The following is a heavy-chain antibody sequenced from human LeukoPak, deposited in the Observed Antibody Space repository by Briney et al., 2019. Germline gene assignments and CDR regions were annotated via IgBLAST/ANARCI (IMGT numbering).Heavy chain of an antibody. CDR2: IYYSGST. D-gene: IGHD3-22*01. CDR1: GDSISSGGYY. V-gene: IGHV4-61*08. J-gene: IGHJ3*02. CDR3: ARRASYDSSGYYEDDAFDI. Sequence: SETLSLTCTVSGDSISSGGYYWSWIRQPPGKGLEWIGYIYYSGSTNYNPSLKSRVTISVDTSKNQFSLKLSSVTAADTAVYYCARRASYDSSGYYEDDAFDIWGQGTMVTVSS.